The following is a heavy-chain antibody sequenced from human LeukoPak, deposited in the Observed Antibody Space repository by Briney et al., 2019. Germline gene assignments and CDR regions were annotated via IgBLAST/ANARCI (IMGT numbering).Heavy chain of an antibody. V-gene: IGHV3-48*01. J-gene: IGHJ4*02. Sequence: GGSLRLSCAASGFTFSSYSMNWVRQAPGKGLEWVSYISSNSSTIYYADSVKGRFTISRDNAKNSLYLQMNSLRAEDTAVYYCARGDYVWGSYRYTAEFDYWGQGTLVTVSS. D-gene: IGHD3-16*02. CDR3: ARGDYVWGSYRYTAEFDY. CDR1: GFTFSSYS. CDR2: ISSNSSTI.